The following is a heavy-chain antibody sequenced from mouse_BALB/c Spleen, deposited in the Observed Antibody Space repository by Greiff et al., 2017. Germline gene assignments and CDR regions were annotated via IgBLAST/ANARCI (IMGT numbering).Heavy chain of an antibody. Sequence: EVMLVESGGGLVKPGGSLKLSCAASGFTFSSYAMSWVRQTPEKRLEWVASISSGGSTYYPDSVKGRFTISRDNARNILYLQMSSLRSEDTAMYYCARGDKTWFAYWGQGTLVTVSA. CDR2: ISSGGST. CDR3: ARGDKTWFAY. CDR1: GFTFSSYA. V-gene: IGHV5-6-5*01. J-gene: IGHJ3*01.